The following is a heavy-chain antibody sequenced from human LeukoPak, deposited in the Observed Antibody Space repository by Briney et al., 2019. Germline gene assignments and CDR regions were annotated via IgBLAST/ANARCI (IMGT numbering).Heavy chain of an antibody. Sequence: GGSLRLSCAASGFTFSSYAMSWVRQAPGKGLEWVSGLEGSGGNTQYGDSVKGRFIISRENSKNTVFLQMNSLRDEDTAVYYCARDQAGDSGSYRGLLDYWGPGTLVTVSS. D-gene: IGHD3-10*01. J-gene: IGHJ4*02. V-gene: IGHV3-23*01. CDR3: ARDQAGDSGSYRGLLDY. CDR1: GFTFSSYA. CDR2: LEGSGGNT.